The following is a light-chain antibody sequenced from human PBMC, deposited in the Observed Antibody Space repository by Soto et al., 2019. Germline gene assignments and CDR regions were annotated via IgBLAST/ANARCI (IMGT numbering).Light chain of an antibody. CDR2: GAS. J-gene: IGKJ4*01. V-gene: IGKV3D-20*02. Sequence: EIVLTQSPGTLSLSPGERATLSCRASQSVSNNYLAWYQQKPGQAPRLLIYGASNRATGIPVRFSGSGSGTDFTLTISSLEPDDFTVYYCQQHSDWPLTFGGGTKVDIK. CDR3: QQHSDWPLT. CDR1: QSVSNNY.